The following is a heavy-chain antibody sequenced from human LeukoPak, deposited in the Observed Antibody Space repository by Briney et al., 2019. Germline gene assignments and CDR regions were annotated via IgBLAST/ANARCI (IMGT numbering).Heavy chain of an antibody. V-gene: IGHV1-69*16. D-gene: IGHD3-10*01. CDR3: ARDWSGSGSYYSPYYYYYYMDV. Sequence: SVKVSCKASGGTFSSYTISWVRQAPGQGLEWMGRIIPILGTANYAQKFQGRVTITTDESTSTAYMELSSLRSEDTAVYYCARDWSGSGSYYSPYYYYYYMDVWGKGTTVTVSS. CDR2: IIPILGTA. CDR1: GGTFSSYT. J-gene: IGHJ6*03.